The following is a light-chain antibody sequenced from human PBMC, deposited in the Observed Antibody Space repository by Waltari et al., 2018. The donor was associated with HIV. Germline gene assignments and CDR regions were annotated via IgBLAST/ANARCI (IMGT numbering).Light chain of an antibody. V-gene: IGLV2-23*02. J-gene: IGLJ3*02. CDR3: YSYAGANTFGV. CDR1: STNVGAYKY. CDR2: DVT. Sequence: QSALTQPASVSGSPGQSITISCTGTSTNVGAYKYVSCYQQDPVKAPKLIIYDVTERPSGVSNRFSGSKSGNTASLTISGLQPEDEADYYCYSYAGANTFGVFGGGTKLTVL.